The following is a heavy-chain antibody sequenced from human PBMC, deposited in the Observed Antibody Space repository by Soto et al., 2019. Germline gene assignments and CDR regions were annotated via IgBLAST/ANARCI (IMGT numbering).Heavy chain of an antibody. CDR2: ISWNSGSI. V-gene: IGHV3-9*01. D-gene: IGHD2-2*01. CDR1: GFTFDDYA. J-gene: IGHJ4*02. CDR3: AKDRPAGGIVVVPAALDY. Sequence: GGSLRLSCAASGFTFDDYAMHWVRQAPGKGLEWVSGISWNSGSIGYADSVKGRFTISSDNAKNSLYLQMNSLRAEDTALYYCAKDRPAGGIVVVPAALDYWGQGTLVTVSS.